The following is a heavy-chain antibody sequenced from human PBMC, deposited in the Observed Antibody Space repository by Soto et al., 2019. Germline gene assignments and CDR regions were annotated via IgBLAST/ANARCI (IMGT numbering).Heavy chain of an antibody. Sequence: LKISCKTSGYNFSAFWIHWVRQMPGKGLEWLGKIDPSDSYTNYSPSFEGHITISTDNSITTAYLQWSSLRASDTALYFCARVYKNWFDSWAQGTMVTVSS. CDR2: IDPSDSYT. CDR3: ARVYKNWFDS. J-gene: IGHJ5*01. CDR1: GYNFSAFW. D-gene: IGHD1-1*01. V-gene: IGHV5-10-1*01.